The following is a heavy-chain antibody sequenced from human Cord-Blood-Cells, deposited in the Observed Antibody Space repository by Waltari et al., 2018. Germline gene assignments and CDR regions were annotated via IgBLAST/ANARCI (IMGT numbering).Heavy chain of an antibody. CDR2: IYYSGST. CDR3: ARDYYGSGSYYYYGMDV. V-gene: IGHV4-31*03. D-gene: IGHD3-10*01. CDR1: GGSISSGGYY. J-gene: IGHJ6*02. Sequence: QVQLQESGPGLVKPSQTLSLTCTVSGGSISSGGYYCRWIRQPPGKGLEWIGYIYYSGSTYYNPSLKSRVTISVDTSKNQFSLKLSSVTAADTAVYYCARDYYGSGSYYYYGMDVWGQGTTVTVSS.